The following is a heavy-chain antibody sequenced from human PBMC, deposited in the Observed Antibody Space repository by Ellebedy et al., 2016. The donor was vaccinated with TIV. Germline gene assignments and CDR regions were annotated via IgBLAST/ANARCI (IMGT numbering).Heavy chain of an antibody. D-gene: IGHD2-2*01. CDR3: AACSTSCDRDYYYGMDV. CDR1: GRSFSGYY. Sequence: MPSETLSLTCAVYGRSFSGYYWSWIRQPPGKVLEWIGEINHSGSTNYNPSLKSRVTIAVDTSQNQFSLKLSSVTAADTAVYYCAACSTSCDRDYYYGMDVWGQGTTVTVSS. V-gene: IGHV4-34*01. J-gene: IGHJ6*02. CDR2: INHSGST.